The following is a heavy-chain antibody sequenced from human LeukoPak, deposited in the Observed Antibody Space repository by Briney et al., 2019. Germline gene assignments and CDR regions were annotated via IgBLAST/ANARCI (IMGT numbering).Heavy chain of an antibody. V-gene: IGHV3-23*01. D-gene: IGHD3-3*01. Sequence: GGSLRLSCAASGFTFDDHAMTWVRQAPGKGLEWVSAISGSGGSTNYADSVKGRFTISRDNSKNTLYLQMSSLRADDTAVYYCAKGETYYNFWSAGGYWGQGTLVTVSS. J-gene: IGHJ4*02. CDR1: GFTFDDHA. CDR2: ISGSGGST. CDR3: AKGETYYNFWSAGGY.